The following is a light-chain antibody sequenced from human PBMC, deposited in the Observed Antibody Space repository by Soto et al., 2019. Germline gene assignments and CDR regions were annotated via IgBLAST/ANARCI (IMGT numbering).Light chain of an antibody. Sequence: DIQMTQSPSSLSASVGDRVTITCRASQGISNYLAWYQQKPGKVPKLLIYAASTLQSLVPSRFSGSGYGTDFTLTISSLQPEDVATYYCQKYNSAPALTFRGGTKVEIK. CDR2: AAS. CDR1: QGISNY. J-gene: IGKJ4*01. V-gene: IGKV1-27*01. CDR3: QKYNSAPALT.